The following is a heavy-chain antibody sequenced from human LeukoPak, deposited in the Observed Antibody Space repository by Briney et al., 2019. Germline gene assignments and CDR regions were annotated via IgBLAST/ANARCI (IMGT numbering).Heavy chain of an antibody. Sequence: GGSLRLSCAASGLTFSSYWMTWVRQAPGKGLEWVANIKQDGSEKYYVDSVKGRFTISRDNAKNSLYLQMNSLRAEDTAVYYCARGRTWIQLTSIQGGGQGTLVTVSS. J-gene: IGHJ4*02. D-gene: IGHD5-18*01. CDR3: ARGRTWIQLTSIQG. CDR2: IKQDGSEK. V-gene: IGHV3-7*04. CDR1: GLTFSSYW.